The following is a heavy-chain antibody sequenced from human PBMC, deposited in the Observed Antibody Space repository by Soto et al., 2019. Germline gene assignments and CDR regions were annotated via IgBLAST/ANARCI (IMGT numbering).Heavy chain of an antibody. V-gene: IGHV3-15*01. CDR3: TTEIQLWIVYFDY. D-gene: IGHD5-18*01. CDR1: GFTFSNAW. CDR2: IKSKTDGGTT. Sequence: GGSLRLSWAASGFTFSNAWMSCVRQPPGKVLEWVGRIKSKTDGGTTDYAAPVKGRFTISRDDSKNTLYLQMKSLKTEDTAVYYCTTEIQLWIVYFDYWGQGTLVTVSS. J-gene: IGHJ4*02.